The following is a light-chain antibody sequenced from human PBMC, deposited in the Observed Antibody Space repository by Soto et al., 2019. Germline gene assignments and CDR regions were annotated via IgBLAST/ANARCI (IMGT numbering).Light chain of an antibody. CDR1: QSVGTS. Sequence: EIVLTQSPASLSLLPGERATLSCRASQSVGTSLAWYRQKPGQAPRILIYGASSRATGIPDRFSGSGSGTDFTLTISRLEPEDFAVYYCQQYGSSHPFGGGT. V-gene: IGKV3-20*01. J-gene: IGKJ4*01. CDR3: QQYGSSHP. CDR2: GAS.